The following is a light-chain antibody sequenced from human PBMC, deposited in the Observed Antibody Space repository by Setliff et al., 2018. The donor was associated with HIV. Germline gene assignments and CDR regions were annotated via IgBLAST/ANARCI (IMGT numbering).Light chain of an antibody. CDR2: DVS. J-gene: IGLJ1*01. Sequence: LAQPASVSGSPGQSITISCTGTSSDVGGYNYVSWYQQHPGKAPKLVIYDVSNRPSGVSNRFSGSKSGNTASLTISGLQAEDEADYYCSSYTSSSSYVFGTGTKVTVL. CDR1: SSDVGGYNY. CDR3: SSYTSSSSYV. V-gene: IGLV2-14*03.